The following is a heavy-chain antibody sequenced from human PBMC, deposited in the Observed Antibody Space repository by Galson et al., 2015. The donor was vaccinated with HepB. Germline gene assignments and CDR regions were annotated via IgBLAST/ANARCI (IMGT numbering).Heavy chain of an antibody. J-gene: IGHJ4*02. CDR1: GFTFSSYS. Sequence: SLRLSCAASGFTFSSYSMNWVRQAPGKGLEWVSSISSSSSYIYYAHSVKGRSTISRDNAKNTLYLHMNSLRAEDTAVYNCARASLYYGADGTKGYYVSSGYYPIDYWGQGTLVTVSS. V-gene: IGHV3-21*01. D-gene: IGHD3-22*01. CDR3: ARASLYYGADGTKGYYVSSGYYPIDY. CDR2: ISSSSSYI.